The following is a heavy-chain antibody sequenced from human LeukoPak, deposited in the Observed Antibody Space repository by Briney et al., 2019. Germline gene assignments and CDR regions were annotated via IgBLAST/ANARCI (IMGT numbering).Heavy chain of an antibody. CDR2: IYENGGTT. CDR1: GFTFRSHA. D-gene: IGHD6-19*01. Sequence: GGSLRLSCVGSGFTFRSHAMSWVRQAPEKGLEFVSGIYENGGTTYYADSVKGRFSISRDNSKNTLYLQMNSLRAEDTAVYYCAKAYSSGWDNDAFDIWGQGTMVTVSS. J-gene: IGHJ3*02. V-gene: IGHV3-23*01. CDR3: AKAYSSGWDNDAFDI.